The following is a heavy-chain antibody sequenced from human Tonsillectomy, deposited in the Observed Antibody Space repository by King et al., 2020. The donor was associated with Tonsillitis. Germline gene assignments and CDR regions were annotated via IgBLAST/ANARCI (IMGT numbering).Heavy chain of an antibody. CDR2: ISYDGSMK. CDR1: GFTFSSYG. D-gene: IGHD2-2*01. CDR3: TKVSTDAVVPRHDKNFDY. V-gene: IGHV3-30*18. Sequence: VQLVESGGGVVQPGRSLRLSCAVSGFTFSSYGMHWLRQAPGKGLEWVSVISYDGSMKNYADSVKGRFTISRDDSKNTLYLQLNILTAEDAAVYYCTKVSTDAVVPRHDKNFDYGGQGTLVTASA. J-gene: IGHJ4*02.